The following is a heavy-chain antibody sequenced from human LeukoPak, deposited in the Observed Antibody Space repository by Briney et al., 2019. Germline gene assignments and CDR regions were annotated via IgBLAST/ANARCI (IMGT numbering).Heavy chain of an antibody. V-gene: IGHV3-30*18. J-gene: IGHJ6*03. Sequence: GRSLRLSCAASGFTFSSYAMHWVRQAPGKGLEWVALISYDGSNKYYADSVRGRFTISRDNSKNTLYLQMNSLRAEDTAVYYCAKEVTSGWTPYYYYYMDVWGKGTTVTISS. CDR3: AKEVTSGWTPYYYYYMDV. CDR2: ISYDGSNK. D-gene: IGHD6-19*01. CDR1: GFTFSSYA.